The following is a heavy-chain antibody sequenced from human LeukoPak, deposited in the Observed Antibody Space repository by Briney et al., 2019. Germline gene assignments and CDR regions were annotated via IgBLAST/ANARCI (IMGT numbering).Heavy chain of an antibody. CDR3: ARKGDIAAAAHFDY. V-gene: IGHV4-28*01. CDR2: IYYTGST. J-gene: IGHJ4*02. Sequence: PSETLSLTCAVSGYSISSSNWWGWIRQPPGKGLEWIGYIYYTGSTYYNPSLKSRVTMSVDTSKNQFSLKLSSVTAVDTAVYYCARKGDIAAAAHFDYWGQGTLVTVSS. D-gene: IGHD6-13*01. CDR1: GYSISSSNW.